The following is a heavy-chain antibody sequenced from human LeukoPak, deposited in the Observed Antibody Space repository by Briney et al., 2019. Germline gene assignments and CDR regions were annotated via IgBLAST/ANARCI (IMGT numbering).Heavy chain of an antibody. CDR3: AKDRGRRWLQFDY. Sequence: GGSLRLSCAASGFTFDDYAMHWVRQAPGKGLEWVSGISWNSGSIGYADPVKGRFTISRDNAKNSLYLQMNSLRAEDTALYYCAKDRGRRWLQFDYWGQGTLATVSS. D-gene: IGHD5-24*01. CDR1: GFTFDDYA. J-gene: IGHJ4*02. V-gene: IGHV3-9*01. CDR2: ISWNSGSI.